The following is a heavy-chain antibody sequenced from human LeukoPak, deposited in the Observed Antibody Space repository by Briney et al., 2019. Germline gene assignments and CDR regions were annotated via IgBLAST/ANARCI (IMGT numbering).Heavy chain of an antibody. J-gene: IGHJ4*02. D-gene: IGHD6-19*01. CDR2: FDPEDGET. CDR3: ATVGYSSGWYGDY. Sequence: ASVKVSCKVSGYTLTELSMHWVRQAPGKRLEWMGGFDPEDGETIYAQKFQGRVTMTEDTSTDTAYMELSSLRSEDTAVYYCATVGYSSGWYGDYWGQGTLVTVSS. CDR1: GYTLTELS. V-gene: IGHV1-24*01.